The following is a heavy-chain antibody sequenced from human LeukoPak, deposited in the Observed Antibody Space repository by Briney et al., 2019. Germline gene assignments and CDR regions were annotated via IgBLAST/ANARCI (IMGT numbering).Heavy chain of an antibody. CDR1: GFTFSSYG. CDR3: ATPYYDFWSGSPYYFDY. D-gene: IGHD3-3*01. J-gene: IGHJ4*02. Sequence: QPGGSLRLSCAASGFTFSSYGMHWVRQAPGKGLEWVAFIRYDGSNKYYADSVKGRFTISRDNSKNTLYLQMNSLRAEDTAVYYCATPYYDFWSGSPYYFDYWGQGTLVTVSS. V-gene: IGHV3-30*02. CDR2: IRYDGSNK.